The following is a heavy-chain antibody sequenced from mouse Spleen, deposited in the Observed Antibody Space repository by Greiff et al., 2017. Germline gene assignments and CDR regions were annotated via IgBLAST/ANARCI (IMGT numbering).Heavy chain of an antibody. CDR1: GFSLTSYA. V-gene: IGHV2-9-1*01. J-gene: IGHJ4*01. Sequence: QVQLKQPGPGLVAPSQSLSITCTVSGFSLTSYAISWVRQPPGKGLEWLGVIWTGGGTNYNSALKSRLSISKDNSKSQVFLKMNSLQTDDTARYYCARHRYGNPYAMDYWGQGTSVTVSS. CDR3: ARHRYGNPYAMDY. D-gene: IGHD2-1*01. CDR2: IWTGGGT.